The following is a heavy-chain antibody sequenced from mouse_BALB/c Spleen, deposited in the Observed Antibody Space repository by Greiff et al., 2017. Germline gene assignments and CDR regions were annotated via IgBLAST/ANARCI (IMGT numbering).Heavy chain of an antibody. CDR2: INSNGGST. J-gene: IGHJ2*01. CDR3: AREGGGY. Sequence: VQLVESGGGLVQPGGSLKLSCVASGFTFSSYGMSWVRQTPDKRLELVATINSNGGSTYYPDSVKGRFTISRDNAKNTLYLQMSSLKSEDTAMYYCAREGGGYWGQGTTLTVSS. V-gene: IGHV5-6-3*01. CDR1: GFTFSSYG.